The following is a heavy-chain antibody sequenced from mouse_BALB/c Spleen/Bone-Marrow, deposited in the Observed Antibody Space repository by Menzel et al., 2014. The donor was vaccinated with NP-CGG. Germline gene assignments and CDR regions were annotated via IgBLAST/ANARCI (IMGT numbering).Heavy chain of an antibody. Sequence: EVHLVESGGGLVEPGGSLKRSCAASGFAFIAYTMSWVRQTPEKRLEWVAYINNGGGSTYYPDTVKGRFTISRDNAKNTLYLQMSSLKSEDTAMYYCARHGEERPVLAMDYWGQGTSVTVSS. CDR3: ARHGEERPVLAMDY. CDR2: INNGGGST. D-gene: IGHD2-14*01. J-gene: IGHJ4*01. V-gene: IGHV5-12-2*01. CDR1: GFAFIAYT.